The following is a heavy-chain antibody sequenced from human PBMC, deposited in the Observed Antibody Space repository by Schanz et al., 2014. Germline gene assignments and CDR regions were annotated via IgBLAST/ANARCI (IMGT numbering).Heavy chain of an antibody. D-gene: IGHD1-20*01. J-gene: IGHJ4*02. CDR3: GSGSSRAYIDF. V-gene: IGHV1-46*03. CDR1: GYTFTTYY. CDR2: INPSGGST. Sequence: QVQLLQSGAEVKKPGASMKVSCKASGYTFTTYYMLWVRQAPGQGLEWMGIINPSGGSTRYGRKSQCRITVTTDTSTSTVYLVLRSLRTDDAAAYSCGSGSSRAYIDFWVQGTLITDSS.